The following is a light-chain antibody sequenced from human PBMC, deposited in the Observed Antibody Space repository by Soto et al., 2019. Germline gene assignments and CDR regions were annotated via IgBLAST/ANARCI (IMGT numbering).Light chain of an antibody. J-gene: IGKJ2*01. V-gene: IGKV3-15*01. CDR2: GAS. CDR3: QQSYSTPPYT. Sequence: EIVMTQSPATLSVSPGERATLSCRASQSVSSNLAWYQQKPGQAPRLLIYGASTRATGIPARFSGSGSETEFTLTIGSLQSEDFATYYCQQSYSTPPYTFGQGTKLEIK. CDR1: QSVSSN.